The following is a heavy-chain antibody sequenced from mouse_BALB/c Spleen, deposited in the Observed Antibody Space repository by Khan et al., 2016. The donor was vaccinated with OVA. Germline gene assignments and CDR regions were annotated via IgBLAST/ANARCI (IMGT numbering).Heavy chain of an antibody. CDR3: ARRNYFGYTFAY. CDR2: ISPGSDDT. D-gene: IGHD1-2*01. J-gene: IGHJ3*01. V-gene: IGHV1-77*01. Sequence: QVQLQQSGAELARPGASVKLSCKASGYIFTDYYINWVKQRTGQGIEWIGEISPGSDDTYYNEKFKGKATLTADKSSSTAYMQLSILTSEDSAVYFCARRNYFGYTFAYWGQGTLVTVSA. CDR1: GYIFTDYY.